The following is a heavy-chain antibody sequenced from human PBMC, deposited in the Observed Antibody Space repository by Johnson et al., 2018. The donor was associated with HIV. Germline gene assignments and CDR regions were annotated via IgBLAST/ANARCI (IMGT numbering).Heavy chain of an antibody. CDR2: LSGSGDSI. J-gene: IGHJ3*02. V-gene: IGHV3-23*04. CDR3: VKDRGSPGIPAAFDI. D-gene: IGHD1-26*01. CDR1: GFTFSSYA. Sequence: EVQLVESGGGVVQPGGSLRVSCSASGFTFSSYAMSWVRQAAGKGLEWVSGLSGSGDSIGYADSVKGRFTISRDNSKNTMYLQMNSLTAEDTAVYYCVKDRGSPGIPAAFDIWGQGTMVTVSS.